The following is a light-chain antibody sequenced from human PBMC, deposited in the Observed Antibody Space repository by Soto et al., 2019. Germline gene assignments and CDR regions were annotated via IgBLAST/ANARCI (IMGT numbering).Light chain of an antibody. CDR1: SSNVGSYKL. Sequence: QSALTQPASVSGSPGQSITISCTGTSSNVGSYKLVSWYQQHPGKAPKLMIFEVNTRPSGVSNRFSGSKSGNTASLTISGLKVEDEADYYCCSSGGSPTDVFGTGTKVTVL. V-gene: IGLV2-23*02. J-gene: IGLJ1*01. CDR3: CSSGGSPTDV. CDR2: EVN.